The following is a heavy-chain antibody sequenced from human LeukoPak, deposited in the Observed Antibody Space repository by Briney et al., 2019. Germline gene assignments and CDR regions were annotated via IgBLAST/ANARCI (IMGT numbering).Heavy chain of an antibody. V-gene: IGHV4-30-4*08. CDR3: ARHDPIVGTPDAFDI. Sequence: SETLSLTCTVSGGSISSSRYYWGWIRQPPGKGLEWIGYIYYSGSTYYNPSLKSRVTISVDTSKNQFSLKLSSVTAADTAVYYCARHDPIVGTPDAFDIWGQGTMVTVSS. CDR2: IYYSGST. D-gene: IGHD1-26*01. J-gene: IGHJ3*02. CDR1: GGSISSSRYY.